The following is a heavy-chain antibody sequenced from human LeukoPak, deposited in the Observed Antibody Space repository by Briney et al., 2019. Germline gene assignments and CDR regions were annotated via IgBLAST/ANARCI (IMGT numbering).Heavy chain of an antibody. CDR2: ISGSGGST. J-gene: IGHJ6*03. V-gene: IGHV3-23*01. Sequence: GGSLRLSCAASGFTFSSYAMSWVRQAPGKGLEWVSAISGSGGSTYYADSVKGRFTISRDNSKNTLYLQMNSLRAEDTAVYYCAKRMDYGDYLGKYYYYMDVWGKGTTVTISS. CDR1: GFTFSSYA. D-gene: IGHD4-17*01. CDR3: AKRMDYGDYLGKYYYYMDV.